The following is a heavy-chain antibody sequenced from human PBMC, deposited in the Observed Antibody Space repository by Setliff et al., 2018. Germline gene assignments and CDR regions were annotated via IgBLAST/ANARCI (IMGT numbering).Heavy chain of an antibody. D-gene: IGHD3-22*01. Sequence: GGSLRLSCAASGFTFNTYAMSWVRQDPGKGLGWVSAISGSGGSTYYADSVKGRFTISRDNSKNTLYLQMNSLRAEDTAVYYCAKDSDSSGYYSRYYGMDVWGQGTTVTVSS. J-gene: IGHJ6*02. CDR2: ISGSGGST. CDR3: AKDSDSSGYYSRYYGMDV. V-gene: IGHV3-23*01. CDR1: GFTFNTYA.